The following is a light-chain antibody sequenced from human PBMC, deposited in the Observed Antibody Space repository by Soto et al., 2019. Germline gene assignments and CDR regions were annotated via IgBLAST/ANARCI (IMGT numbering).Light chain of an antibody. Sequence: EIVLTQSPGTLSLSAGERATLSCRASQSVNSNYFAWYQQKPGQAPRLLIYAASSRATGIPDRFSGSGSGTDFTLTINRLEPEDFAVYYCQQFGNSPQTFGQGTKVEI. CDR1: QSVNSNY. J-gene: IGKJ1*01. V-gene: IGKV3-20*01. CDR3: QQFGNSPQT. CDR2: AAS.